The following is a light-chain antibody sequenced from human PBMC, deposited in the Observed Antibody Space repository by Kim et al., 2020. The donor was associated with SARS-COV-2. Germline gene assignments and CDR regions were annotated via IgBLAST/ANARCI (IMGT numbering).Light chain of an antibody. V-gene: IGKV1-16*02. CDR1: QAISNH. Sequence: SASVGDTVTITCRASQAISNHFAWFQQKPGKAPKSLIYDVSNLQSGVPSKFSGSGSGTDFTLTISSLQPEDFATYYCQQYYTYPYTFGQGTKLEI. J-gene: IGKJ2*01. CDR3: QQYYTYPYT. CDR2: DVS.